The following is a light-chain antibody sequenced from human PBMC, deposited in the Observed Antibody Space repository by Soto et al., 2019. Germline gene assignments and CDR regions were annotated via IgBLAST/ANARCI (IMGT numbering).Light chain of an antibody. Sequence: QAVVTQEPSLTVSPGGTVTLTCGSSTGAVTSSHYPYWVSLRPGQAPRTLISDTSNKLSWTPARFSGFLLGGKAALTLSGAQPEDEADYYCLLSSNGARVFGGGTKLTVL. CDR2: DTS. CDR1: TGAVTSSHY. V-gene: IGLV7-46*01. CDR3: LLSSNGARV. J-gene: IGLJ3*02.